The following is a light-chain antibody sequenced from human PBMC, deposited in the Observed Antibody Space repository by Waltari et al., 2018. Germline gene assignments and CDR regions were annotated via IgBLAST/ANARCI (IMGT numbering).Light chain of an antibody. CDR3: CSYATYSPVL. V-gene: IGLV2-23*01. J-gene: IGLJ2*01. Sequence: SALTQPPSVSGSPGQPITISCTGTSSGVGHNYFVSWYQHHPGKAPKLIIYEGSKRPSGISNRFSGFRAGNMASLTISGLQAEDEADYYCCSYATYSPVLLGGGTKLTVL. CDR2: EGS. CDR1: SSGVGHNYF.